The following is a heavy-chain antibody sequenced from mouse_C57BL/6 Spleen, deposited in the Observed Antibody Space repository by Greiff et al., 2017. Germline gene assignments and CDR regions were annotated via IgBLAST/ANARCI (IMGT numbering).Heavy chain of an antibody. CDR1: GFNIKDDY. V-gene: IGHV14-4*01. CDR3: TTEYYGSSYSYFAMGY. CDR2: IDPENGDT. J-gene: IGHJ4*01. D-gene: IGHD1-1*01. Sequence: VQLQQSGAELVRPGASVKLSCTASGFNIKDDYMPWVKQRPEQGLEWIGWIDPENGDTEYASKFQGKATITADTSSNTAYLQLSSLTSEDTAVYCGTTEYYGSSYSYFAMGYWGQGTSVTVSS.